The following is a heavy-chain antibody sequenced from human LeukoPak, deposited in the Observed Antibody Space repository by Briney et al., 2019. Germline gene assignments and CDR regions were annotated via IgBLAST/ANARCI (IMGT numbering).Heavy chain of an antibody. J-gene: IGHJ4*02. CDR3: AKRGVVIRVILVGFHKEAYYFDS. V-gene: IGHV3-23*01. CDR1: GITLSNYG. D-gene: IGHD3-22*01. CDR2: ISGSGGST. Sequence: GGSLRLSCRVSGITLSNYGMSWVRQAPGKGLECVAGISGSGGSTNYADSVKGRFTISRDNPKNTLYLQMTSLRAEDTAVYFCAKRGVVIRVILVGFHKEAYYFDSWGQGALVTVS.